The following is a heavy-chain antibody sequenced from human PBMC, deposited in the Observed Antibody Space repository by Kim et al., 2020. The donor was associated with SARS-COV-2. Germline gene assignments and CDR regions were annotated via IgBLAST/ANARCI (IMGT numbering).Heavy chain of an antibody. Sequence: GGSLRLSCAASGFTVNSYYMSWVRQAPGKGLEWVSGIFSGDNTYYADSVTGRFIISRDKSKNTLHLQMNGLRAEDTAVYYCARGGLQSYFDFWGQGTLV. CDR1: GFTVNSYY. CDR3: ARGGLQSYFDF. V-gene: IGHV3-53*01. D-gene: IGHD1-1*01. CDR2: IFSGDNT. J-gene: IGHJ4*02.